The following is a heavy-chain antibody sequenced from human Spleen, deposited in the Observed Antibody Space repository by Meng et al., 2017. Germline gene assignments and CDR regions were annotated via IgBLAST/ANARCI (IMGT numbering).Heavy chain of an antibody. J-gene: IGHJ4*02. D-gene: IGHD5-24*01. V-gene: IGHV4-30-4*01. CDR1: GGSISSGDYY. CDR2: IYYSGST. Sequence: QVKLQESGPGLVKPSQTLSLTCHFSGGSISSGDYYWSWIRQPPGRGLEWIWYIYYSGSTYYNPSLRSRVTISVDTSKNQFSLILTSVTAADTAVYFCARVETATTNPYFDYWGQGTLVTVSS. CDR3: ARVETATTNPYFDY.